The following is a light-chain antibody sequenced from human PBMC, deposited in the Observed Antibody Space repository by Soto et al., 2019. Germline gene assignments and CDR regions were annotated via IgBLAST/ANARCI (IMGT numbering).Light chain of an antibody. Sequence: DIQLTQSPSLLSASVGDRVTITCRASQGISSFLAWYQQQPGKAPKLLIYAASTLQSGVPSRFTGSGSGIEFTLTITSLQPEDFATYYCQQLSTYPITFGPGTKVDFK. J-gene: IGKJ3*01. V-gene: IGKV1-9*01. CDR1: QGISSF. CDR2: AAS. CDR3: QQLSTYPIT.